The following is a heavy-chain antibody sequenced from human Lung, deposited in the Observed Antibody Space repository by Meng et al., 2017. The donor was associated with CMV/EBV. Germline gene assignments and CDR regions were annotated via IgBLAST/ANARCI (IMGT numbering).Heavy chain of an antibody. CDR1: GYTFTGYY. Sequence: SVXVSXXASGYTFTGYYMHWVRQAPGQGLEWMGWINPNSGGTNYAQKFQGRVTMTRDTSISTVYMELSRLRSDDTAVYYCARRVGGPDAFDIWGQGTMVTVSS. D-gene: IGHD3-16*01. CDR3: ARRVGGPDAFDI. V-gene: IGHV1-2*02. CDR2: INPNSGGT. J-gene: IGHJ3*02.